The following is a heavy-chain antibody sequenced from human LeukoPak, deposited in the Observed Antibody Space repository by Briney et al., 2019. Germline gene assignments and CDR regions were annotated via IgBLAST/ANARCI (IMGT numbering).Heavy chain of an antibody. CDR2: INAGNGNT. Sequence: ASVKVSCKASGYTFTSYAMHWVRQAPGQRLEWMGWINAGNGNTKYSQEFQGSVTITRDTSASTAYMELSSLRSDDTAVYYCARDRSPRHYYDTSDYHGAANYWGQGTLVTVSS. V-gene: IGHV1-3*01. J-gene: IGHJ4*02. CDR1: GYTFTSYA. CDR3: ARDRSPRHYYDTSDYHGAANY. D-gene: IGHD3-22*01.